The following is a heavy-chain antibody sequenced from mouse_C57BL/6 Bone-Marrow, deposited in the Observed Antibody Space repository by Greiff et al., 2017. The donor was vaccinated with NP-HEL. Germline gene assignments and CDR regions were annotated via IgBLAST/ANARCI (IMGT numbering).Heavy chain of an antibody. CDR3: ARGGYYGNYDWVAY. Sequence: VKLQQSGAELARPGASVKLSCKASGYTFTSYGISWVKQRTGQGLEWIGEIYPRSGNTYYNEKFKGKATLTADKSSSTAYMGLRSLTSEDSAVYVCARGGYYGNYDWVAYGGQGTRVTVSA. CDR1: GYTFTSYG. V-gene: IGHV1-81*01. J-gene: IGHJ3*01. CDR2: IYPRSGNT. D-gene: IGHD2-1*01.